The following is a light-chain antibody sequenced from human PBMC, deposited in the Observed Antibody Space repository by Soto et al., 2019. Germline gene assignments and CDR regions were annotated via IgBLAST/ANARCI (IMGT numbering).Light chain of an antibody. V-gene: IGLV2-14*01. CDR2: DVS. CDR3: SSYTSSSTGD. CDR1: SSDVGNYNY. Sequence: QSVLTQPGSVSGSPGQSITISCTGTSSDVGNYNYVSWYQQHPGKAPKLIIYDVSNRPSGVSNRFSGSKSGNTASLTISGLQAEDEADYYCSSYTSSSTGDFGTGTKVTVL. J-gene: IGLJ1*01.